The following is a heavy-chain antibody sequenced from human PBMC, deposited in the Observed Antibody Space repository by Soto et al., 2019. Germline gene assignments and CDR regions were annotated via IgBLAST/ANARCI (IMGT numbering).Heavy chain of an antibody. V-gene: IGHV3-30*18. CDR3: AKLCIAVAGKAFDY. J-gene: IGHJ4*02. CDR2: ISYDGSNK. CDR1: GFTFSSYG. D-gene: IGHD6-19*01. Sequence: ESVGGVVQPGRSLRLSCAASGFTFSSYGMHWVRQAPGKGLEWVAVISYDGSNKYYADSVKGRFTISRDNSKNTLYLQMNSLRAEDTAVYYCAKLCIAVAGKAFDYWGQGTLVTVSS.